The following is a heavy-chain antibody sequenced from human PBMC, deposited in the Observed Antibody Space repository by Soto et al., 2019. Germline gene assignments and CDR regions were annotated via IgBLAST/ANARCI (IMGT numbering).Heavy chain of an antibody. CDR3: ARSGRGSFLTGYYPPDY. CDR2: INPSGGST. Sequence: QVQLVQSGAEVKKPGASVKVSCKASGYTFTSYYMHWVRQAPGQGLEWMGIINPSGGSTSYAQKFQGRVTMTRDTSTSTVYMELSSLRSEDTAVYYCARSGRGSFLTGYYPPDYWGQGTLVTVSS. J-gene: IGHJ4*02. V-gene: IGHV1-46*01. CDR1: GYTFTSYY. D-gene: IGHD3-9*01.